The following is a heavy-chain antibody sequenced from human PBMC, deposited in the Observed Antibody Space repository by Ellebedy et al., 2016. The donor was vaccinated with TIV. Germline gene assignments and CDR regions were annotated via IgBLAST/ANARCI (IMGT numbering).Heavy chain of an antibody. CDR3: ARSGELDS. J-gene: IGHJ4*02. CDR1: GFTFSNYW. CDR2: ISSTGYYI. V-gene: IGHV3-21*06. D-gene: IGHD1-26*01. Sequence: PGGSLRLSCAASGFTFSNYWMHWVRQAPGKGLEWVSSISSTGYYIYYADSLKGRFTISRDDARNSLYLQMDSLRAEDTAVYYCARSGELDSWGQGTLVTVSS.